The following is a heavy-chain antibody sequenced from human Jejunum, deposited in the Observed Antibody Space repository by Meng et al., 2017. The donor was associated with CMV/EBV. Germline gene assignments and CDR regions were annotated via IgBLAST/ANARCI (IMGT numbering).Heavy chain of an antibody. Sequence: SGFFLIGHYVIWFRHAPGKSVEWVSYIGSHDGTIPYADYVGDRFSTFRENDKNSLFFFKKDGRGEDTAVYFCWRGGGKYGPGTPPFDYWGQGTLVTVSS. J-gene: IGHJ4*02. CDR3: WRGGGKYGPGTPPFDY. CDR1: GFFLIGHY. D-gene: IGHD3-10*01. CDR2: IGSHDGTI. V-gene: IGHV3-11*04.